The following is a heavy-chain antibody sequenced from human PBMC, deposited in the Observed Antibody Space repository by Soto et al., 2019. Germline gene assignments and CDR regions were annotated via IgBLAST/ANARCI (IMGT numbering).Heavy chain of an antibody. J-gene: IGHJ6*03. CDR3: ARLVHYYGSGSYYNDPRYYYYYYYMDV. D-gene: IGHD3-10*01. CDR1: GGSFSGYY. V-gene: IGHV4-34*01. Sequence: PSETLSLTCAVYGGSFSGYYWSWIRQPPGKGLEWIGEINHSGSTNYNPSLKSRVTISVDTSKNQFSLKLSSVTAADTAVYYCARLVHYYGSGSYYNDPRYYYYYYYMDVWGKGTTVTVSS. CDR2: INHSGST.